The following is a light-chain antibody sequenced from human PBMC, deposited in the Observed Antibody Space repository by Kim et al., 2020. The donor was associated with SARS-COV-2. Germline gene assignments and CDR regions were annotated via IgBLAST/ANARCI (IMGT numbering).Light chain of an antibody. V-gene: IGLV2-8*01. J-gene: IGLJ3*02. CDR1: SSDVGGYNY. Sequence: QSALTQPPSASGSPGQSVTISCTGTSSDVGGYNYVSWYQQHPGKAPKLMIYEVSKRPSGVPHRFSGSKSGNTASLTVSGLQAEDGSDYYCSSYAGSDKLVFGGGTQLTVL. CDR2: EVS. CDR3: SSYAGSDKLV.